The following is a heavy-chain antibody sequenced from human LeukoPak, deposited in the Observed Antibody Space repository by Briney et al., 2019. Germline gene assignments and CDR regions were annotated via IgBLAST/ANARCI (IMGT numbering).Heavy chain of an antibody. V-gene: IGHV3-43*02. CDR2: ITGGGVRT. D-gene: IGHD3-22*01. CDR3: AKDRDTSGYTH. Sequence: GGSLRLSCAASGFTFDDYAMHWVRQAPGKGLEWVSFITGGGVRTYYADSVKGRFTISRDNSKKSLYLQMSRLRTEDTALYFCAKDRDTSGYTHWGQGTLVSVSS. CDR1: GFTFDDYA. J-gene: IGHJ4*02.